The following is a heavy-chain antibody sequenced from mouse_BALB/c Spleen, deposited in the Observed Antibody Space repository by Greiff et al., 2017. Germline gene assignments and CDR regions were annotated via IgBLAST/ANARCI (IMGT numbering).Heavy chain of an antibody. D-gene: IGHD2-14*01. CDR3: ARSTVRQAMDY. CDR2: ISSGSSTI. Sequence: EVKLQESGGGLVQPGGSRKLSCAASGFTFSSFGMHWVRQAPEKGLEWVAYISSGSSTIYYADTVKGRFTISRDNPKNTLFLQMTSLRSEDTAMYYCARSTVRQAMDYWGQGTSVTVSS. J-gene: IGHJ4*01. V-gene: IGHV5-17*02. CDR1: GFTFSSFG.